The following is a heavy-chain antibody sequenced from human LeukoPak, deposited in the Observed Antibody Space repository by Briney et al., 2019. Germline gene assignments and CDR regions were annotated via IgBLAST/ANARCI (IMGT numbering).Heavy chain of an antibody. J-gene: IGHJ4*02. CDR3: ARGYSSSWYSPDY. V-gene: IGHV1-69*05. Sequence: VKVSCKASGGTLSSYAISRVRQAPGQGLGWMGGIIPIFGTANYAQKFQGRVTITTDESTSTAYTELSSLRSEDTAVYYCARGYSSSWYSPDYWGQGTLVTVSS. CDR2: IIPIFGTA. D-gene: IGHD6-13*01. CDR1: GGTLSSYA.